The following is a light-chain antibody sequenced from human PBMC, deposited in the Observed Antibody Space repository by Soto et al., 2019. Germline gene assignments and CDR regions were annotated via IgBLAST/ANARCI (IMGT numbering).Light chain of an antibody. CDR1: TSNIGHNI. CDR3: TSWDDSLNGVQ. J-gene: IGLJ2*01. V-gene: IGLV1-44*01. CDR2: NND. Sequence: QSVLTQPPSASGSPGQSVSISCSGTTSNIGHNIVHWYQQLPGTAPRLLIYNNDQRPSGVPDRFSGSKSGTSASLAISGLQSDDEAHYYCTSWDDSLNGVQFGGGTQLTVL.